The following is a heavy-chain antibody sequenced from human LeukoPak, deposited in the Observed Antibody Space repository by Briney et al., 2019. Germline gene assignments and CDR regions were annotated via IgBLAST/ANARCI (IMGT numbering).Heavy chain of an antibody. D-gene: IGHD4-23*01. CDR3: ASERWSHFDY. J-gene: IGHJ4*02. CDR1: GFTFSSYG. V-gene: IGHV3-30*03. CDR2: ISYDGSNK. Sequence: GGSLRLSCAASGFTFSSYGMHWVRQARGKGLEWVAVISYDGSNKYYADSVKGRFTISRDNSKNTLYLQMNSLRAEDTAVYYCASERWSHFDYWGQGTLVTVSS.